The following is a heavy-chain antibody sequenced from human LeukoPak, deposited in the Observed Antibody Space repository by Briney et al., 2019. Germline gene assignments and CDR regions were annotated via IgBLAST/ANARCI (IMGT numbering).Heavy chain of an antibody. CDR3: ARDVSSGWYTRSGYFDY. D-gene: IGHD6-19*01. V-gene: IGHV1-24*01. CDR1: GYTLTELS. CDR2: FDPEDGET. J-gene: IGHJ4*02. Sequence: ASVKVSCKVSGYTLTELSMHWVRQAPGKGLEWMGGFDPEDGETIYAQKFQGRVTMTEDTSTDTAYMELSSLRSEDTAVYYCARDVSSGWYTRSGYFDYWGQGTLVTVSS.